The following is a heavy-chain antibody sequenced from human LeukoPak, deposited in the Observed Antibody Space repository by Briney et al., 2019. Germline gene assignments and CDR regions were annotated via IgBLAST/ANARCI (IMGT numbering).Heavy chain of an antibody. V-gene: IGHV3-7*01. J-gene: IGHJ4*02. CDR3: ARAGAPHTVDY. CDR1: GFTFSSYA. D-gene: IGHD1-26*01. CDR2: IKQDESEK. Sequence: GGSLRLSCAASGFTFSSYAMHWVRQAPGKGLEWVANIKQDESEKYYVDSVKGRFTISRDNAKNSLYLQANSLRAEDTAVYYCARAGAPHTVDYWGQGTLVTVSS.